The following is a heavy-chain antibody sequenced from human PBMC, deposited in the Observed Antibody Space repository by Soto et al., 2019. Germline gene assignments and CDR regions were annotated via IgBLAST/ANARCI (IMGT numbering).Heavy chain of an antibody. CDR3: ARSPLSGGSGSNTSDY. CDR1: GGSISSSNW. V-gene: IGHV4-4*02. Sequence: QVQLQESGPGLVKPSGTLSLTCAVSGGSISSSNWWSWVRQPPGKGLEWIGEIYHSGSTNYNPSLKSRVTIAVDKSKSQFSLKLSSVTAADTAVYYCARSPLSGGSGSNTSDYWGQGTLVTVSS. D-gene: IGHD6-19*01. CDR2: IYHSGST. J-gene: IGHJ4*02.